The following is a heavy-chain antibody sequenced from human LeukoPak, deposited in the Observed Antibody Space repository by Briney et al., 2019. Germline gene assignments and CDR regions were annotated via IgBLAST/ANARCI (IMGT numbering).Heavy chain of an antibody. V-gene: IGHV1-46*01. CDR3: AKSSGWYSYWFDP. Sequence: GASVKVSCKASGYTFTSYYMHWVRQAPGQGLEWMGIINPSGGSTSYAQKFQGRVTMTRDTSTSTVYMELSSLRSEDTAVYYCAKSSGWYSYWFDPWGQGTLVTVS. D-gene: IGHD6-19*01. CDR1: GYTFTSYY. J-gene: IGHJ5*02. CDR2: INPSGGST.